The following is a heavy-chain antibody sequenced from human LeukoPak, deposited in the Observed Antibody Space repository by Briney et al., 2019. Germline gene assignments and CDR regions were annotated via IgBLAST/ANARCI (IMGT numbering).Heavy chain of an antibody. CDR2: ISGSGGST. J-gene: IGHJ4*02. CDR1: GFTFSSYA. Sequence: PGGSLRLSCAASGFTFSSYAMNWVCLAPGKGLEWVSGISGSGGSTYYADSVKGRFTISRDNSKNTLYLQMNSLRAEDTAVYYCAKVSRDSQTKDYGDYFDYWGQGTLVTVSS. CDR3: AKVSRDSQTKDYGDYFDY. V-gene: IGHV3-23*01. D-gene: IGHD4-17*01.